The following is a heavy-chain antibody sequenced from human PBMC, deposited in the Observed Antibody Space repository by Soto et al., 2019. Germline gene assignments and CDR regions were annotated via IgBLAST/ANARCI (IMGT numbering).Heavy chain of an antibody. Sequence: QLQVQVSGPGLVKPSETLSLTCNVSGGSISNSNYYWGCFRQPPGKGLEWIGSIYYTGNTYYNPSLKSRVTISVDTSKNQFSLKLGSVTAADTAVYFCERHSIWLLLSDYWGQGTLVTVSS. CDR1: GGSISNSNYY. J-gene: IGHJ4*02. CDR3: ERHSIWLLLSDY. V-gene: IGHV4-39*01. D-gene: IGHD3-22*01. CDR2: IYYTGNT.